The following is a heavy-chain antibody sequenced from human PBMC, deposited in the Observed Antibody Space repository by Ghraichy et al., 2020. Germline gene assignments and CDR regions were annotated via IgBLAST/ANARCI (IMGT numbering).Heavy chain of an antibody. Sequence: GGSLRLSCAASGFTFSSYGMHWVRQAPGKGLEWVAAISYDGSNKYYADSVKGRFTISRDNSKNTLYLQMNSLRAEDTAVYYCAKGGEGLSFDYWGQGTLVTVSS. CDR2: ISYDGSNK. V-gene: IGHV3-30*18. CDR3: AKGGEGLSFDY. CDR1: GFTFSSYG. J-gene: IGHJ4*02. D-gene: IGHD4/OR15-4a*01.